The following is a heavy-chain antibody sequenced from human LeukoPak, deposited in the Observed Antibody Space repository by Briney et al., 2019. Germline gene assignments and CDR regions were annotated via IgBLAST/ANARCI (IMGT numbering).Heavy chain of an antibody. Sequence: SVKVSCKSSGGTFSSYAISWVRQAPGHGLEWMGGIIPIFGTANYAQKFQGRVTITADKSTSTAYMELSSLRSEDTAVYYCARGPGIAVADNFDYWGQGTLVTVSS. J-gene: IGHJ4*02. CDR3: ARGPGIAVADNFDY. CDR2: IIPIFGTA. CDR1: GGTFSSYA. D-gene: IGHD6-19*01. V-gene: IGHV1-69*06.